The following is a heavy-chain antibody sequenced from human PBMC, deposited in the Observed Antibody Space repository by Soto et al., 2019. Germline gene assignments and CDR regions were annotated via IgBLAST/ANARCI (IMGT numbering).Heavy chain of an antibody. Sequence: SETLSLTCTVSGGSISSYYWSWIRQPPGKGLEWIGEINHSGSTNYNPSLKSRVTISVDTSKNQFSLKLSSVTAADTAVYYCARRNDILTGYYGNFDYWGHGTLVTVSS. CDR3: ARRNDILTGYYGNFDY. D-gene: IGHD3-9*01. V-gene: IGHV4-34*01. J-gene: IGHJ4*01. CDR1: GGSISSYY. CDR2: INHSGST.